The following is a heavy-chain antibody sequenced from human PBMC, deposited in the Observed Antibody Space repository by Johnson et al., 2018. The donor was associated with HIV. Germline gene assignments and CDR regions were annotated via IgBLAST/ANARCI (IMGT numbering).Heavy chain of an antibody. D-gene: IGHD3-3*01. CDR2: ISGGST. J-gene: IGHJ3*02. CDR3: AREVFTIFGATQRGAFDI. CDR1: GFTFSDYY. Sequence: MLLVESGGGLVQPGGSLRLSCAASGFTFSDYYMSWIRQAPGKGLEWVSYISGGSTYYADSRKGRFTISRDNSKNTLHLQMNSLRAEDTAVYYCAREVFTIFGATQRGAFDIWGQGTMAIVSS. V-gene: IGHV3-38-3*01.